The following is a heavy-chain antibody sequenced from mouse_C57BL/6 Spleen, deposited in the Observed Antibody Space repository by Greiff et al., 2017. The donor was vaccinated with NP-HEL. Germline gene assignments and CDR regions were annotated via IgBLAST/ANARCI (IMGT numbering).Heavy chain of an antibody. CDR1: GYTFTDYY. CDR2: INPNNGGT. J-gene: IGHJ1*03. D-gene: IGHD1-1*01. V-gene: IGHV1-26*01. CDR3: ARNYGSSYGYFDV. Sequence: EVQLQQSGPELVKPGASVKISCKASGYTFTDYYMNWVKQSHGKSLEWIGDINPNNGGTSYNQKFKGKATLTVDKSSSTAYMEIRSLTSEDSAVYYCARNYGSSYGYFDVWGTGTTVTVSS.